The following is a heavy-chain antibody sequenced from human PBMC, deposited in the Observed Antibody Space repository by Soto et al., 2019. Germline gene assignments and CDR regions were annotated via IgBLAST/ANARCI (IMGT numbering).Heavy chain of an antibody. J-gene: IGHJ4*02. CDR3: ARVGETNGYYYFDY. V-gene: IGHV4-30-2*01. D-gene: IGHD2-8*01. Sequence: TLSLTCAVSGGSISVGGYSWSWIRQPPGKGLEWIGYIYQSGSTYYNPSLKSRVTISLDRSKNQFSLMLNSVTAADTAVYYCARVGETNGYYYFDYWGQGTLVTVSS. CDR1: GGSISVGGYS. CDR2: IYQSGST.